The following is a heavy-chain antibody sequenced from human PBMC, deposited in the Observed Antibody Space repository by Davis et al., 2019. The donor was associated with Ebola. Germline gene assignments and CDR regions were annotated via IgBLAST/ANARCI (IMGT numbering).Heavy chain of an antibody. D-gene: IGHD3-22*01. Sequence: GESLKISCKGSGYSFTSYWIGWVRQMPGKGLEWMGIIYPADSDTRYSPSFPGQVTISADRSISTAYLKLMRLKASDTAIYYCARLNDYYDSSGPATFSDYWGQGTLVTVSS. CDR1: GYSFTSYW. CDR2: IYPADSDT. J-gene: IGHJ4*02. V-gene: IGHV5-51*01. CDR3: ARLNDYYDSSGPATFSDY.